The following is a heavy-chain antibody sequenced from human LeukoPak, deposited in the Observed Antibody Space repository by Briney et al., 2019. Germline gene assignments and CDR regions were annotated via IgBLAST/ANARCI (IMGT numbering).Heavy chain of an antibody. CDR2: INPNSGGT. D-gene: IGHD6-19*01. CDR1: GYTFTGYY. V-gene: IGHV1-2*02. Sequence: ASVRVSCKASGYTFTGYYMHWVRQAPGQGFEWMGWINPNSGGTNYAQKFQGRVTMTRDTSISTAYMELSRLRSDDTAVYYCARVSGWYHFDYWGQGTLVTVSS. CDR3: ARVSGWYHFDY. J-gene: IGHJ4*02.